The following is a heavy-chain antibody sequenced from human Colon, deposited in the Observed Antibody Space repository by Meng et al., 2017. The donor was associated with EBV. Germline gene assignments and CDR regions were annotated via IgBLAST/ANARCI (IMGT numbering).Heavy chain of an antibody. CDR2: INSNWNT. CDR3: VRVRGDFDY. D-gene: IGHD3-16*01. CDR1: GDAVSDTNHF. J-gene: IGHJ4*02. Sequence: HLRRQEQGPGLVKPSETLSLTCIVPGDAVSDTNHFWGWVRQAPGKGLEWVGSINSNWNTYSNPSLTSRVTMSLDTSKNQFSLKLSSVTAADTAVYYCVRVRGDFDYWGQGTLVTVSS. V-gene: IGHV4-39*07.